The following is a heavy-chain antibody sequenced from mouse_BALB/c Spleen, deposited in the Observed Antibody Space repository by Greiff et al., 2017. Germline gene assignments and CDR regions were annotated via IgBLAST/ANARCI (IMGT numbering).Heavy chain of an antibody. Sequence: EVQGVESGGGLVKPGGSLKLSCAASGFTFSSYAMSWVRQTPEKRLEWVASISSGGITYYPDSVKGRFTISRDNARNILYLQMSSLRSEDTAMYYCARGGGSPFDYWGQGTTRTVSS. CDR3: ARGGGSPFDY. J-gene: IGHJ2*01. V-gene: IGHV5-6-5*01. CDR2: ISSGGIT. CDR1: GFTFSSYA.